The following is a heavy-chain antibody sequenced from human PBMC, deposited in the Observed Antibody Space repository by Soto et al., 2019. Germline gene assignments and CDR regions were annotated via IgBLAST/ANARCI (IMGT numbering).Heavy chain of an antibody. J-gene: IGHJ4*02. CDR2: ISSNGGST. Sequence: LRLSCAASGSTFSSYAMHWVRQAPGKGLEYVSAISSNGGSTYYADSVKGRFTISRDNSKNTLYLQMGSLRAEDMAVYYCAREASSGWSLQIDYWGQGTLVTVSS. CDR3: AREASSGWSLQIDY. V-gene: IGHV3-64*02. D-gene: IGHD6-19*01. CDR1: GSTFSSYA.